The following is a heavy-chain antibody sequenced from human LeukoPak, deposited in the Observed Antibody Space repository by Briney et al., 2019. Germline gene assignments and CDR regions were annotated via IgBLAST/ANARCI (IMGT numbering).Heavy chain of an antibody. Sequence: GGSLRLSCAASGFPFSDYWMSWMRQAPGKGLEWVANIKYDGNEEYYVDSVKGRFTISRDKSRNTVYLQMNSLRVEDTAVYYCVKENGLGPNYFDYWGQGTLVTVSS. CDR1: GFPFSDYW. CDR3: VKENGLGPNYFDY. D-gene: IGHD2-8*01. J-gene: IGHJ4*02. V-gene: IGHV3-7*03. CDR2: IKYDGNEE.